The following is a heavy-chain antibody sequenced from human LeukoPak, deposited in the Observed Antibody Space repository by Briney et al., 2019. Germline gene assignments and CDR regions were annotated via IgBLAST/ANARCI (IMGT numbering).Heavy chain of an antibody. J-gene: IGHJ4*02. CDR3: ARGASRADY. V-gene: IGHV3-21*01. CDR2: ISSSSSYI. Sequence: PGGSLRLSCAASGFTFRSYNMNWVRQAPGKRPVWVSSISSSSSYIYYADSVKGRFTISRDNAKNSLYLQMNSLRAEDTALYYCARGASRADYWGQGTLVTVSS. CDR1: GFTFRSYN.